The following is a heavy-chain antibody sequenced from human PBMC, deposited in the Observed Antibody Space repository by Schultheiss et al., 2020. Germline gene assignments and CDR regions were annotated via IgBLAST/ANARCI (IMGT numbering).Heavy chain of an antibody. CDR3: ARGILGYCSSTSCYTGFDI. V-gene: IGHV4-4*07. CDR2: IYSSGTT. CDR1: GDSISAYY. Sequence: SETLSLTCTVSGDSISAYYWSWIRQPAGKGLEWIGRIYSSGTTTYNPSLRSRVTISVDTSKKQFSLKLSSVTAADTAVYYCARGILGYCSSTSCYTGFDIWGQGTMVTVSS. D-gene: IGHD2-2*02. J-gene: IGHJ3*02.